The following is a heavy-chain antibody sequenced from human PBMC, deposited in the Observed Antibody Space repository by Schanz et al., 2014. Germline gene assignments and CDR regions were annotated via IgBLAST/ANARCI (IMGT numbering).Heavy chain of an antibody. CDR2: IVPMVNVT. CDR1: GGTFASYT. J-gene: IGHJ4*02. CDR3: VRDGDERLVVIFDQ. D-gene: IGHD3-22*01. Sequence: QVQLVQSGAEVKKPGSSVKVSCKASGGTFASYTLNWMRQARGQGPELVGRIVPMVNVTLYTHKFQGRVTMTSDTSTSTAYMELRNLRSDDTAVYYCVRDGDERLVVIFDQWGQGTLVTVSS. V-gene: IGHV1-69*04.